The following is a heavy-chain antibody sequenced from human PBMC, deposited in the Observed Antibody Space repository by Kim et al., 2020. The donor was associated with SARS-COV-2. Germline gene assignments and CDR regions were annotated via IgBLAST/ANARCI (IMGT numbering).Heavy chain of an antibody. D-gene: IGHD3-16*01. J-gene: IGHJ4*02. Sequence: SGNTYYNPSLKSRVTISVDTSKNQFSLKLSSVTAADTAVYYCARGGGVDYWGQGTLVTVSS. CDR2: SGNT. V-gene: IGHV4-31*02. CDR3: ARGGGVDY.